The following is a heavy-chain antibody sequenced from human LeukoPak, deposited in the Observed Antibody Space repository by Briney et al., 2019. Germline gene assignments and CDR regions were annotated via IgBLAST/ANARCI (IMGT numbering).Heavy chain of an antibody. J-gene: IGHJ4*02. V-gene: IGHV5-51*01. Sequence: GESLKISCKGSGYRFTSYWIGWVRQMPGKGLEWMGIIYPSDSDTRYSPSFQGQVSISADKSISAAYLQWSSLKASDTAMYYCARLSSGWYSFDYWGQGTLVTVSS. CDR2: IYPSDSDT. CDR1: GYRFTSYW. D-gene: IGHD6-19*01. CDR3: ARLSSGWYSFDY.